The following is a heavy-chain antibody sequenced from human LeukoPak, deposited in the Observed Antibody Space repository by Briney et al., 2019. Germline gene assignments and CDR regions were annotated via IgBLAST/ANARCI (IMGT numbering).Heavy chain of an antibody. J-gene: IGHJ4*02. D-gene: IGHD6-13*01. Sequence: HPGGSLRLSCAASGFTFSSYAMHWVRQAPGKGLEWVAVISYDGSNKYYADSVKGRFTISRDNSKNTLYLQMNSLRAEDTAVYYCARDLLARLHPGNSSSWSSCQAAVDYWGQGTLVTVSS. CDR1: GFTFSSYA. V-gene: IGHV3-30-3*01. CDR2: ISYDGSNK. CDR3: ARDLLARLHPGNSSSWSSCQAAVDY.